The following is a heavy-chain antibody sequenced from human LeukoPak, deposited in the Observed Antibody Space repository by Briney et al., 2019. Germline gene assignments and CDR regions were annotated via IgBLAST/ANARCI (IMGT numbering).Heavy chain of an antibody. J-gene: IGHJ4*02. D-gene: IGHD1-26*01. CDR2: ISSSGSTI. Sequence: PGGSLRLSCVASGFTFNSFWMSWVRQAPGKGLEWVSYISSSGSTIYYADSVKGRFTISRDNAKNSLYLQMNSLRAEDTAVYYCARVKYSGRCLDYWGQGTLVTVSS. V-gene: IGHV3-48*04. CDR1: GFTFNSFW. CDR3: ARVKYSGRCLDY.